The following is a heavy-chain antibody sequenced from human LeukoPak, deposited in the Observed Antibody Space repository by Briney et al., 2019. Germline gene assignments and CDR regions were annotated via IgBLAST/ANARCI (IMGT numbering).Heavy chain of an antibody. Sequence: SVKVSCKASGYTFTGYYIHWVRQAPGQGVEWMGWSNPNSGGTNYPQKFQGRVAMTPDTSISTAYMELSRLRSDDPAVYYCARDRFPGGIAAAGTSLSDYWGQGTLVTVSS. CDR1: GYTFTGYY. D-gene: IGHD6-13*01. V-gene: IGHV1-2*02. CDR3: ARDRFPGGIAAAGTSLSDY. J-gene: IGHJ4*02. CDR2: SNPNSGGT.